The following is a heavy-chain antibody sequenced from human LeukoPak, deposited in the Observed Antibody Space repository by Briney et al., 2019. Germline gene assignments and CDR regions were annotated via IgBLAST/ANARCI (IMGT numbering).Heavy chain of an antibody. CDR3: ARDLVSYYYYYGMDV. J-gene: IGHJ6*02. D-gene: IGHD4-23*01. Sequence: SETLSLTCAVYGVSFSGYYWSWIRQPPGKGLEWIGEINHSGSTNYNPSLKSRVTISVDTSKNQFSLKLSSVTAADTAVYYCARDLVSYYYYYGMDVWGQGTTVTVSS. V-gene: IGHV4-34*01. CDR1: GVSFSGYY. CDR2: INHSGST.